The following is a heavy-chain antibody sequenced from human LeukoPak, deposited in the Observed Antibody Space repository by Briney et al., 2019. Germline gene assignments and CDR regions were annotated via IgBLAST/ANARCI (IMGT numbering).Heavy chain of an antibody. CDR2: IRSKAYGGTT. V-gene: IGHV3-49*03. D-gene: IGHD2-2*01. J-gene: IGHJ4*02. CDR3: TSQVSSTSWEDY. CDR1: GFTFGDYA. Sequence: SGGSLRLSCTASGFTFGDYAMSWFRQAPGKGLEWVGFIRSKAYGGTTEYAASVKGRFTISRDDSKSIAYLQMNSLKTEDTAVYYCTSQVSSTSWEDYWGQGTLVTVSS.